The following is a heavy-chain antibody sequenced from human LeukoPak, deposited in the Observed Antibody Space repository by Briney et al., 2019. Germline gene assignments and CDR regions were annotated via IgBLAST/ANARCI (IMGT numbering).Heavy chain of an antibody. D-gene: IGHD3-16*02. V-gene: IGHV4-30-2*01. J-gene: IGHJ3*02. Sequence: PSQTLSLTCTVSGGSISSGGYYWSWIRQPPGKGLEWIGYIYHSGSTYYNPSLKSRVTISVDRSKNQFSLKLSSVTAADTAVYYCARDPRYMSKAFDIWGQGTMVTVSS. CDR3: ARDPRYMSKAFDI. CDR2: IYHSGST. CDR1: GGSISSGGYY.